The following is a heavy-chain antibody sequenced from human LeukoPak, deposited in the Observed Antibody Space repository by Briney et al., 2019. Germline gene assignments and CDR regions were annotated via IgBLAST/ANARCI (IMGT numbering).Heavy chain of an antibody. J-gene: IGHJ4*02. D-gene: IGHD5-12*01. Sequence: SETLSLTCTVSGGSISSSSDFWGWIRQPPGKAPEWIGSIHYNGSTHDNPSLKSRVTMAVDMSQNLFSLRLRAVTAADTAVYYCARSLLYSGYDWGQGTLVAVSS. CDR1: GGSISSSSDF. CDR3: ARSLLYSGYD. CDR2: IHYNGST. V-gene: IGHV4-39*07.